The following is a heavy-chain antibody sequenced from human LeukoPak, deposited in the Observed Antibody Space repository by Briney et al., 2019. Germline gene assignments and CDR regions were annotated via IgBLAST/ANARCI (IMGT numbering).Heavy chain of an antibody. CDR3: ARTEPGYSLRY. V-gene: IGHV4-59*08. D-gene: IGHD5-18*01. J-gene: IGHJ4*02. Sequence: PSETLSLTCTVSGGSISSHFWNWIRQPPGKGLGWIGYIYYSGSTNYNPSLKSRVTISVDTSKNQFSLKLSSVTAADTAVYYCARTEPGYSLRYWGQGTLVTVSS. CDR2: IYYSGST. CDR1: GGSISSHF.